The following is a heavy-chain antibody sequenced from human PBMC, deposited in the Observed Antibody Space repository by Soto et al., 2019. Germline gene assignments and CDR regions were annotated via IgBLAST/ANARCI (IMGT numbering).Heavy chain of an antibody. Sequence: ASVKVSCKASGYTFTSYGISWVRQAPGQGLEWMGWISTYNGNTNYAQKLQGRVTMTTDTSTSTAYMELRSLRSDDTALYFCARDSIAAPGPTYWGQGTLVTVSS. V-gene: IGHV1-18*01. D-gene: IGHD6-13*01. CDR2: ISTYNGNT. J-gene: IGHJ4*02. CDR1: GYTFTSYG. CDR3: ARDSIAAPGPTY.